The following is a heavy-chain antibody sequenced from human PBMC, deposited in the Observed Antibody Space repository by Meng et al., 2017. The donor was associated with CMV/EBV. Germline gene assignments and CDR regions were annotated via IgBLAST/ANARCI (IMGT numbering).Heavy chain of an antibody. CDR1: GYTFTSYD. J-gene: IGHJ5*02. CDR2: MNPNSGNT. Sequence: ASVKVSCKASGYTFTSYDINWVRQATGQGLEWMGWMNPNSGNTGYAQKFQGRVTMTRNTSISTAYMELSSLRSEDTAVYYCARGNGDYLFGWFDPWGQGALVTVSS. V-gene: IGHV1-8*01. CDR3: ARGNGDYLFGWFDP. D-gene: IGHD4-17*01.